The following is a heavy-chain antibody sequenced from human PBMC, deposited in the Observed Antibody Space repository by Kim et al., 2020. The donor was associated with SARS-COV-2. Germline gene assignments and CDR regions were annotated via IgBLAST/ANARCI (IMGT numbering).Heavy chain of an antibody. J-gene: IGHJ4*02. D-gene: IGHD6-19*01. Sequence: SETLSLTCTVSGGSISSSSYYWGWIRQPPGKGLEWIGSIYYSGSTYYNPSLKSRVTISVDTSKNQFSLKLSSVTAADTAVYYCASPKRRYSSGWYPFDYWGQGTLVTVSS. CDR1: GGSISSSSYY. V-gene: IGHV4-39*01. CDR2: IYYSGST. CDR3: ASPKRRYSSGWYPFDY.